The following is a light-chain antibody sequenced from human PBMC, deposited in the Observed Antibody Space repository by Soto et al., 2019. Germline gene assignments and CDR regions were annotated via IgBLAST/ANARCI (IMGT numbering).Light chain of an antibody. CDR3: QQYGSSPWT. CDR2: GAS. Sequence: EIVLTQSPGTLSLSPGERGTLSCRASQSVSSSYLAWYQQKPGQAPRPLIYGASSRATGIPDRFSGSGSGTDFTLTISRLEPEDFAVYYCQQYGSSPWTFGLGTKVETK. V-gene: IGKV3-20*01. J-gene: IGKJ1*01. CDR1: QSVSSSY.